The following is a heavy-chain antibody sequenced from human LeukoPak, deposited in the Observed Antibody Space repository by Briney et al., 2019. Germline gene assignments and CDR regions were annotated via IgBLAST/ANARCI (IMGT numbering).Heavy chain of an antibody. Sequence: GGSLRLSCAASGFTFSSYAMHWVRQAPGKGLGWVAVISYDGSNKYYADSVKGRFTISRDNSKNTLYLQMNSLRAEDTAVYYCARAAESIVGATVLDYWGQGTLVTVSS. V-gene: IGHV3-30-3*01. CDR1: GFTFSSYA. J-gene: IGHJ4*02. CDR2: ISYDGSNK. D-gene: IGHD1-26*01. CDR3: ARAAESIVGATVLDY.